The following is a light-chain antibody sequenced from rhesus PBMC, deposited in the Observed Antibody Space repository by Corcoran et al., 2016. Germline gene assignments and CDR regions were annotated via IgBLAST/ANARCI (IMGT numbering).Light chain of an antibody. V-gene: IGLV3S11*01. J-gene: IGLJ1*01. CDR2: GNT. CDR3: GSWDDSGKYYI. CDR1: SLKTYY. Sequence: SSGLTQEPALSVALGHTVRMTCQGDSLKTYYGSWYQQKPGQVPVLVIYGNTNRPSGIPGRFSGSWSGSTGSLTITGAQVEDEADYYCGSWDDSGKYYIFGAGTRLTVL.